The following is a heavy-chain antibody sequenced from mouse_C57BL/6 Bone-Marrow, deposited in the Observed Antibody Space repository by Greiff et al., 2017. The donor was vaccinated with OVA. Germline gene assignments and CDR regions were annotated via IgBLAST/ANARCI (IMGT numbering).Heavy chain of an antibody. CDR1: GFTFSDYG. Sequence: DVKLVESGGGLVKPGGSLKLSCAASGFTFSDYGMHWVRQAPEKGLEWVAYISSGSSTIYYADTVKGRFTISRDNAKNTLFLQMTSLRSEDTAMYYCASDGYSFAYWGQGTLVTVSA. D-gene: IGHD2-3*01. V-gene: IGHV5-17*01. CDR3: ASDGYSFAY. J-gene: IGHJ3*01. CDR2: ISSGSSTI.